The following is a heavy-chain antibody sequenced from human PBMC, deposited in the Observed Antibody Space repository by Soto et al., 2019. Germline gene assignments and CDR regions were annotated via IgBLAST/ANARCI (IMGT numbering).Heavy chain of an antibody. CDR1: GFTFSSYA. CDR2: ISGSGGST. Sequence: GGSLRLSCAASGFTFSSYAMSWVRQAPGKGLEWVSAISGSGGSTYYADSVKGRFTISRDNSKNTLYLQMNSLRAEDTAVYYCAKDLGWGNGEPHYYFDYWGQGTLVTVSS. D-gene: IGHD4-17*01. CDR3: AKDLGWGNGEPHYYFDY. V-gene: IGHV3-23*01. J-gene: IGHJ4*02.